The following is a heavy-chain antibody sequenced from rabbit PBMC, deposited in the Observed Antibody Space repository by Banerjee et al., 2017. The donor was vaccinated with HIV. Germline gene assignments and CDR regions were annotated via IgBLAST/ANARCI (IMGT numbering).Heavy chain of an antibody. CDR2: IYAGDGST. J-gene: IGHJ6*01. V-gene: IGHV1S45*01. D-gene: IGHD7-1*01. CDR1: GFSFSSNS. CDR3: ARKLSL. Sequence: QEQLEESGGNLVKSGAFLKFTCTASGFSFSSNSMCLFRQAPGKGLEWFGCIYAGDGSTDHAIWMNGKFTISKTTSTTVTLQMTSLTAADTATYFCARKLSLWGQGTLVTVS.